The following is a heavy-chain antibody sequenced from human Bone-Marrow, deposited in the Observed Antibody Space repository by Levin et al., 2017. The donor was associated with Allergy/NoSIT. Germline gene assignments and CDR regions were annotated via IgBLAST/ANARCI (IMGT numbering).Heavy chain of an antibody. Sequence: SQTLSLTCTVSGYSISSGFYWGWIRQPPGKGLEWIGNIHHTGSTYSNPSLKSRVTISVDSSKNQLSLKLSSVTAADTAVYYCARDYRAYSYVDYWGQGTLVTVAS. CDR2: IHHTGST. V-gene: IGHV4-38-2*02. CDR1: GYSISSGFY. CDR3: ARDYRAYSYVDY. J-gene: IGHJ4*02. D-gene: IGHD5-18*01.